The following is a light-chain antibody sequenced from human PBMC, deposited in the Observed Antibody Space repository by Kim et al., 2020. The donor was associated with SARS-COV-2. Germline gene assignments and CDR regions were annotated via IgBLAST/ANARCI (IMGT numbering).Light chain of an antibody. CDR3: CSYAGSYTGV. V-gene: IGLV2-11*01. CDR1: SSDVGGYTY. CDR2: DVS. Sequence: GQAVTVSFTGTSSDVGGYTYGSWYQQHPGEAHKLMIYDVSKRPSGVPDRFSGSKSGNAASLTISGLQAEDEADYYCCSYAGSYTGVFGTGTKVTVL. J-gene: IGLJ1*01.